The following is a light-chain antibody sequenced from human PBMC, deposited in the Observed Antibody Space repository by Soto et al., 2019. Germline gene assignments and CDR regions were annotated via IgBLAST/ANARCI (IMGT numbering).Light chain of an antibody. CDR2: DAS. CDR1: QSISSW. J-gene: IGKJ2*01. V-gene: IGKV1-5*01. CDR3: QQYNSSPYT. Sequence: DIQMTQSPSTLSASVGDRVTITCRASQSISSWLAWYQQKPGKAPKLLIYDASSLESGVPSRFSGSGSGTVFTLTISSLQPDDFATYYCQQYNSSPYTFGQGTKLEIK.